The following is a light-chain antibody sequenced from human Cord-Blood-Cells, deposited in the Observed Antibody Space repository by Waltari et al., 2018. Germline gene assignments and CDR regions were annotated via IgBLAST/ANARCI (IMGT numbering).Light chain of an antibody. Sequence: QPALTQPASVSGSPGQSITSSWPGTSRDVGSYNLVSWYQQHPGKAPKLLIYEGSKRPSGVSKRFSGSKSGNTASLTISGLQAEDEADYYCCSYAGSVVFGGGTKLTVL. J-gene: IGLJ2*01. CDR2: EGS. CDR1: SRDVGSYNL. V-gene: IGLV2-23*01. CDR3: CSYAGSVV.